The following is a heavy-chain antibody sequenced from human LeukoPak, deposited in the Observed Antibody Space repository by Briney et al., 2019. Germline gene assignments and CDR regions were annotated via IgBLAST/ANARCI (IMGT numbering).Heavy chain of an antibody. D-gene: IGHD6-13*01. CDR3: ARVYSSSWYINVDP. V-gene: IGHV1-18*01. CDR2: ISAYNGNT. CDR1: GYTFTSYG. Sequence: ASVKVSCKASGYTFTSYGISWVRQAPGQGLEWMGWISAYNGNTNYAQKLQGRVTMTTDTSTSTAYMELRSLRSDNTAVYYCARVYSSSWYINVDPWGQGTLVTVSS. J-gene: IGHJ5*02.